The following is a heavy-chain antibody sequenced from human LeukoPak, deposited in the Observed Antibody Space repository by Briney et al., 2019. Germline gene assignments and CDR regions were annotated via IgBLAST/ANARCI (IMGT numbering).Heavy chain of an antibody. D-gene: IGHD6-13*01. CDR2: IYYSGST. Sequence: SETLSLTCTVSGGSISSTNYYWGWIRQPPGKGLEWIGSIYYSGSTNYNPSLKSRVTISVDTSKNQFSLKLSSVTAADTAVYYCARVYSSSLDYWGQGTLVTVSS. V-gene: IGHV4-39*07. CDR3: ARVYSSSLDY. J-gene: IGHJ4*02. CDR1: GGSISSTNYY.